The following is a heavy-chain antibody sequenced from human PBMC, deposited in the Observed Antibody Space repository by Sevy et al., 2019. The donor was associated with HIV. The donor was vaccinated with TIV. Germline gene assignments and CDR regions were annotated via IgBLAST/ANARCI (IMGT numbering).Heavy chain of an antibody. J-gene: IGHJ4*02. Sequence: SETLSLTCTVSGGSISSGNYLWSWIRQTPGKGLEGIGTVHYSGRTYYNPSLKSRVTISEDTSKNQFSLNLTSVTSADTAVYFCARNFDYWGQGTLVTVSS. CDR3: ARNFDY. CDR1: GGSISSGNYL. CDR2: VHYSGRT. V-gene: IGHV4-39*01.